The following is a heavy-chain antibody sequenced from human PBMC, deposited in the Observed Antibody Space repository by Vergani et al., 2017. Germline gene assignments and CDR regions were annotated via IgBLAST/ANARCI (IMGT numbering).Heavy chain of an antibody. J-gene: IGHJ4*02. V-gene: IGHV1-8*01. Sequence: QVQLVQSGAEVKKPGASVKVSCKASGYTFTSYALHWVRQATGQGREWMGWMNPNSGNTGYAQKFQGRVTMTRNTSISTAYMELSSLRSEDTAVYYCARGPYQLLGWGYWGQGTLVTVSS. CDR3: ARGPYQLLGWGY. CDR2: MNPNSGNT. D-gene: IGHD2-2*01. CDR1: GYTFTSYA.